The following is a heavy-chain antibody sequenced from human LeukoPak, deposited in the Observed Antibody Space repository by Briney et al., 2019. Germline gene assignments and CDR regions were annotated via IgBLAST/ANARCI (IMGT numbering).Heavy chain of an antibody. V-gene: IGHV1-2*02. CDR2: INPNSGGT. CDR3: AQVSLGYCSGGSCYTTFDY. CDR1: GYTFTGYY. J-gene: IGHJ4*02. Sequence: ASVTVSCKASGYTFTGYYMHWVRQAPGQGLEWMGWINPNSGGTNYAQKLQGRVTMTRDTSISTAYMELSRLRSDDTAVYYCAQVSLGYCSGGSCYTTFDYWGQGTLVAVSS. D-gene: IGHD2-15*01.